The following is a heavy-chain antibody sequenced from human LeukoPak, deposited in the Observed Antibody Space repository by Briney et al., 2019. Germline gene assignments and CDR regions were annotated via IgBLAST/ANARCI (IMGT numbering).Heavy chain of an antibody. D-gene: IGHD5-24*01. CDR3: ARSTRARYFDL. CDR1: GFTVSSNY. V-gene: IGHV3-53*05. Sequence: GGSLRLSCAASGFTVSSNYVSWFRQAPGKGLEWVSVIYKGGTPYYADSVKGRFTISRDNSKNTLYLQMNSLRAEDTALYYCARSTRARYFDLWGRGTLVTVSS. J-gene: IGHJ2*01. CDR2: IYKGGTP.